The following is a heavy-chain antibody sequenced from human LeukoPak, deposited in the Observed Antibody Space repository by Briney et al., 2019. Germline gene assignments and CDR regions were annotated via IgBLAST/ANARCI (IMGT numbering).Heavy chain of an antibody. CDR3: ARDDDSVTTQVVNIDY. J-gene: IGHJ4*02. V-gene: IGHV3-9*01. CDR2: ISWNSGSI. Sequence: GGSLRLSCAGSGFIFNNYAMHWVRQPPGKGLEWVSGISWNSGSIDYADSVKGRFTISRDNAKNSLYLQMNSLRVEDTAVYYCARDDDSVTTQVVNIDYWGQGTLVTVSS. D-gene: IGHD4-17*01. CDR1: GFIFNNYA.